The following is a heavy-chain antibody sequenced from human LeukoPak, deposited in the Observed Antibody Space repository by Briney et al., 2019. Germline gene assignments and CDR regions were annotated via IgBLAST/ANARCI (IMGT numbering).Heavy chain of an antibody. V-gene: IGHV3-74*01. Sequence: GGSLRLSCAASGFNFRNYWMHWVRQAPGKGLVWVSRINSDGSSTSYADSVKGRFTISRDNAENTLYLQINGLRAEDTAVYYCAKRPWYYYDSSGYPDYWGQGTLVTVSS. D-gene: IGHD3-22*01. J-gene: IGHJ4*02. CDR2: INSDGSST. CDR1: GFNFRNYW. CDR3: AKRPWYYYDSSGYPDY.